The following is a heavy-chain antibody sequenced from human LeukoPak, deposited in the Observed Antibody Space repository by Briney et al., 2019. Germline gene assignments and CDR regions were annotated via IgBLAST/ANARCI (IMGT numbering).Heavy chain of an antibody. J-gene: IGHJ3*02. D-gene: IGHD3-9*01. CDR2: ITSSNYI. Sequence: ETLSLTCTVYGGSFSDYYWNWVRQAPGKGLEWVSSITSSNYIYYADSVKGRFTISRDNSKNTLYLQMNSLRAEDTAVYYCAKDKDYDILTGYPDAFDIWGQGTMVTVSS. CDR3: AKDKDYDILTGYPDAFDI. CDR1: GGSFSDYY. V-gene: IGHV3-69-1*01.